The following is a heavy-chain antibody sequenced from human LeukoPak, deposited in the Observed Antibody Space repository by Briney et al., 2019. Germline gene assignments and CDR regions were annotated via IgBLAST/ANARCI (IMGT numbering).Heavy chain of an antibody. D-gene: IGHD3-3*01. CDR3: ARDTYDFWSGYPSPLNWFDP. V-gene: IGHV1-8*01. CDR2: MNPNSGNT. J-gene: IGHJ5*02. Sequence: ASVKVSCKASGYTFTSYDINWVRQATGQGLEWMGWMNPNSGNTGYAQKFQGRVTMTRNTSISTAHMELSSLRSEDTAVYYCARDTYDFWSGYPSPLNWFDPWGQGTLVTVSS. CDR1: GYTFTSYD.